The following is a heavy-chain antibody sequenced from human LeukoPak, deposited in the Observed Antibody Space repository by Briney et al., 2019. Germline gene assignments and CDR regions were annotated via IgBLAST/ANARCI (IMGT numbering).Heavy chain of an antibody. J-gene: IGHJ6*02. CDR1: GFTFSTYV. D-gene: IGHD1-14*01. Sequence: PGRPLRLSCAGSGFTFSTYVIHWVRQAPGKGLEWAALISYDGNSKYYADSVKGRFTISRDNSKNTVYLQMDSLRAEDTAVYYCARVTTSTKYYSGMDIWGQGTTVTVSS. CDR3: ARVTTSTKYYSGMDI. V-gene: IGHV3-30*03. CDR2: ISYDGNSK.